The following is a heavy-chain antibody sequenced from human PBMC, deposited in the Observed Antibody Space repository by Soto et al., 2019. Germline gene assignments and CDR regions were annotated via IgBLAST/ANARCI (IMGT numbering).Heavy chain of an antibody. V-gene: IGHV1-3*01. Sequence: HIVQSGAEVKKPGASVRISCKSSGFNFESYTIHWLRQAPGHRFEWMGSINGDTGKTSYSRKSRTRVTIPSARAASTGYVEVRSLATDDTAVYFCATGAGTGKFYQSAVDVWGQGTKVIVPS. CDR3: ATGAGTGKFYQSAVDV. CDR1: GFNFESYT. CDR2: INGDTGKT. J-gene: IGHJ6*02. D-gene: IGHD1-1*01.